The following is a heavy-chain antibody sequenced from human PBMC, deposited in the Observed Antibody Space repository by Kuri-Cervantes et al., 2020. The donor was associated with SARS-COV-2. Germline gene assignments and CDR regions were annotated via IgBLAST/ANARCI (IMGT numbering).Heavy chain of an antibody. V-gene: IGHV4-61*01. Sequence: GSLRLSCIVSGGSVSSGSHYWSWIRQPPGKGLEWIGYIYYSGSTKYNPSLKSRVTMSVDTSKNQFSLKLNSVTPADTAVYYCAGTLDYYGSETYCFDYWGQGTLVTVSS. CDR1: GGSVSSGSHY. J-gene: IGHJ4*02. D-gene: IGHD3-10*01. CDR3: AGTLDYYGSETYCFDY. CDR2: IYYSGST.